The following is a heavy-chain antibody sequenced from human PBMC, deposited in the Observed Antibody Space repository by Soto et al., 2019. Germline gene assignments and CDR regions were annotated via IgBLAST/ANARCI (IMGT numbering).Heavy chain of an antibody. CDR2: IRSKADNYAT. CDR1: GFTFSVSV. D-gene: IGHD1-26*01. V-gene: IGHV3-73*01. CDR3: VKNRGAGSLSNWSFAS. Sequence: PAGSLRLSCAACGFTFSVSVMPWVRQAYGKGLEWVGRIRSKADNYATSYAASVKGRFTISRDDSKNTLYLQMNSLRADDTAVYYCVKNRGAGSLSNWSFASWGRGSLVTVS. J-gene: IGHJ2*01.